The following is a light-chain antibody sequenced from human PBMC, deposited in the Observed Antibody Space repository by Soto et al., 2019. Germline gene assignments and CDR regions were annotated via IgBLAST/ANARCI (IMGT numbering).Light chain of an antibody. CDR1: QSISSW. J-gene: IGKJ1*01. V-gene: IGKV1-5*03. CDR3: QHYNTYPWT. Sequence: DIQMTQSPSILSASVGERVSMTCRASQSISSWLAWYQQKPGKAPNLLIHKASHLESGVPSRFSGSGSGTEFTLTISSLQPGDFATYYCQHYNTYPWTFGQGTKVAIK. CDR2: KAS.